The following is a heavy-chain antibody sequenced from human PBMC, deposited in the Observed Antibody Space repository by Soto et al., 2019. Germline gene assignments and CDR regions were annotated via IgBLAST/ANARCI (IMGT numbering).Heavy chain of an antibody. V-gene: IGHV1-46*01. CDR3: ARPGSGYYLPFDY. D-gene: IGHD3-22*01. Sequence: GPSVKVSFKASGYTFTSYYMHWVLQAPGQGLEWMGIINPSGGSTSYAQKFQGRVTMTRDTSTSTVYMELSSLRSEDTAVYYCARPGSGYYLPFDYWGQGTLVTVSS. CDR2: INPSGGST. CDR1: GYTFTSYY. J-gene: IGHJ4*02.